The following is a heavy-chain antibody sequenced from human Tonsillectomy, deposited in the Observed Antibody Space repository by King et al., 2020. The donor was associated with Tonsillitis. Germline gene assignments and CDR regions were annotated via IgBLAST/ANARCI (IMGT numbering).Heavy chain of an antibody. CDR3: AAPGVADSGRFDY. Sequence: VQLVESGGGLVQPGGSLRLSCAASGFTFRSYGINWVRQAPGKGLEWGSYISGTSSAIYYAGSVKGRFTISRDNAKNSLYLQMTSLREEDTAVYYCAAPGVADSGRFDYWGQGTLVTVSS. V-gene: IGHV3-48*02. J-gene: IGHJ4*02. CDR1: GFTFRSYG. D-gene: IGHD6-13*01. CDR2: ISGTSSAI.